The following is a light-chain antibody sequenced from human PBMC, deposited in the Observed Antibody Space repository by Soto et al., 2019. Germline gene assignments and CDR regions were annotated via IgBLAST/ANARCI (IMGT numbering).Light chain of an antibody. Sequence: QSALTQPASVSGSPGQSITISCTGTNSDVGNYNLVSWYQQHPGKAPKLMIYEGSERPSGVSNRFSGSRSGNTASLTISGLQAEDEADYYCCSYAGSSTWVFGGGTKLTVL. CDR1: NSDVGNYNL. J-gene: IGLJ3*02. V-gene: IGLV2-23*01. CDR3: CSYAGSSTWV. CDR2: EGS.